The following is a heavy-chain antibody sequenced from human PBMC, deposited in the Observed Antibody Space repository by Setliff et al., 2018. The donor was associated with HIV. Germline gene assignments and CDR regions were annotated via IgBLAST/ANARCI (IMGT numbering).Heavy chain of an antibody. Sequence: ASVKVSCKASGYTFSDYFIHWVRQAPGQALEWMGRINPNNGGTKYAQNFQGRVTMTRDTSITTAYMELSSLISDDTAVYYCAREERYYDGKGALDYWGQGMLVTVSS. CDR3: AREERYYDGKGALDY. CDR1: GYTFSDYF. D-gene: IGHD3-22*01. J-gene: IGHJ4*02. CDR2: INPNNGGT. V-gene: IGHV1-2*06.